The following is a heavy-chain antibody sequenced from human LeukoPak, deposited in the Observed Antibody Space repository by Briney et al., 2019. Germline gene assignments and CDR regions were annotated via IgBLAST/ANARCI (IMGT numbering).Heavy chain of an antibody. CDR3: AKVGISSGWLIDY. J-gene: IGHJ4*02. V-gene: IGHV3-30*07. Sequence: PGGSLRLSCAASGFTFSSYAMHWVRQAPGKGLEWVAVISYDGSNKYYADSVKGRFTISRDNSKNTLYLQMNSLRAEDTAVYYCAKVGISSGWLIDYWGQGTLVTVSS. CDR2: ISYDGSNK. CDR1: GFTFSSYA. D-gene: IGHD6-19*01.